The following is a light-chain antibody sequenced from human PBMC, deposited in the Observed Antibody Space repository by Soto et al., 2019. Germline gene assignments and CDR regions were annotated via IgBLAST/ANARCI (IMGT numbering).Light chain of an antibody. CDR1: SSDVGGYNY. Sequence: QSALTQPASVSGSPGQLITISCTGTSSDVGGYNYVSWYQQHPGKAPKLMIYDVSNRPSGVSNRFSGSKSGNTASLTISGLQAEDEADYYCSSYTSSSTPLYVFGTGTKVTVL. V-gene: IGLV2-14*01. CDR2: DVS. CDR3: SSYTSSSTPLYV. J-gene: IGLJ1*01.